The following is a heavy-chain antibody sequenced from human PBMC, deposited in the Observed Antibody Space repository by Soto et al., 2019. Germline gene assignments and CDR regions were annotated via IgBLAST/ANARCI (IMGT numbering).Heavy chain of an antibody. CDR3: ASLNARYDSSGPLVR. J-gene: IGHJ4*02. D-gene: IGHD3-22*01. CDR2: IYHSGST. Sequence: PSETLSLTCAVSGYSIGSGYYWGWIRQPPGKGLEWIGSIYHSGSTYYNPSLKSRVTISVDTSKNQFSLKLSSVTAADTAVYYCASLNARYDSSGPLVRWGQGTLVTVSS. V-gene: IGHV4-38-2*01. CDR1: GYSIGSGYY.